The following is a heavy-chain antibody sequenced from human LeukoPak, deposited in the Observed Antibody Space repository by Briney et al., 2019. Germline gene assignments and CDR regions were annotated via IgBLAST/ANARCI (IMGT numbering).Heavy chain of an antibody. CDR2: IYTSGST. D-gene: IGHD3-3*01. Sequence: SETLSLTCTVSGASVGSAGYYWSWIRQPAGEGLEWIGRIYTSGSTNYNPSLKSRVTMSVDTSKNQFSLKLSSVTAADTAVYYCARSPLNSMGPMEYYFDYWGQGTLVTVSS. CDR3: ARSPLNSMGPMEYYFDY. J-gene: IGHJ4*02. CDR1: GASVGSAGYY. V-gene: IGHV4-61*02.